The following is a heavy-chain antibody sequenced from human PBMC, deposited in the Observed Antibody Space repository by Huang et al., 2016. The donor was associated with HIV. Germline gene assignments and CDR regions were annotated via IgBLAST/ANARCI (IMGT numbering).Heavy chain of an antibody. CDR1: GFTVKDAW. Sequence: EVQLVESGGGLVKPGGYLRLSCAASGFTVKDAWMSWVRQTPGKGLEWVGLIKTKDDGGTTDYAAPVKGRFSMSRDDSKNTFYLQMNSLKSEDTAVYYCTTWARTSAGGNWRQGTLVSVSS. V-gene: IGHV3-15*01. D-gene: IGHD6-25*01. CDR2: IKTKDDGGTT. J-gene: IGHJ4*02. CDR3: TTWARTSAGGN.